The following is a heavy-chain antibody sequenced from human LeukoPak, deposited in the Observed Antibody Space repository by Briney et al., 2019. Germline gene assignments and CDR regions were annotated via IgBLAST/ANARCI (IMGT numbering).Heavy chain of an antibody. V-gene: IGHV4-59*12. CDR2: IYYTGST. Sequence: SETLSLTCTVSGDSIGSYSWSWIRQPPGKGLEWIGYIYYTGSTNYNPSLKSRVTISIDTSKNQFSLKLSSVTAADTAVYYCARGQGGGLFEYWGQGTLVTVSS. J-gene: IGHJ4*02. CDR1: GDSIGSYS. CDR3: ARGQGGGLFEY. D-gene: IGHD3/OR15-3a*01.